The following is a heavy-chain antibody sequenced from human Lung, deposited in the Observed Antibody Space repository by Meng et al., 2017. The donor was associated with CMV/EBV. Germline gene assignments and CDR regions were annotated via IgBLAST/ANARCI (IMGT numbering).Heavy chain of an antibody. CDR3: ARPGRDFWSGYRAHLLMDV. V-gene: IGHV1-2*02. J-gene: IGHJ6*02. D-gene: IGHD3-3*01. Sequence: ASXXVSXKASGYTFTGYYMHWVRQAPGQGLEWMGWINPNSGGTNYAQKFQGRVTMTRDTSISTAYMELSRLRSDDTAVYYCARPGRDFWSGYRAHLLMDVWGQGNXV. CDR1: GYTFTGYY. CDR2: INPNSGGT.